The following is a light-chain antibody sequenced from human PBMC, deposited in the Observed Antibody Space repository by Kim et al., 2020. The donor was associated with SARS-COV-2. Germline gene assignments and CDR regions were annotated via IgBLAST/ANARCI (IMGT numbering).Light chain of an antibody. CDR2: SAF. CDR3: QQYNNWPRT. Sequence: EIVMTQSPGTLSVSPGERATLSCRASQSVRNNLAWYQQRPGQAPRLLIYSAFTRATGIPARFSGSGSGAEFTLTISSLQSEDFAVYYCQQYNNWPRTFGQGTKVDIK. J-gene: IGKJ1*01. CDR1: QSVRNN. V-gene: IGKV3D-15*01.